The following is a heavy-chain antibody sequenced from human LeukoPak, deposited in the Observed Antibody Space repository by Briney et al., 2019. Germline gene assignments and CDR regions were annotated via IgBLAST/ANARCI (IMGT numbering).Heavy chain of an antibody. D-gene: IGHD3-22*01. CDR1: GFXFSSYG. V-gene: IGHV3-33*01. J-gene: IGHJ4*02. CDR3: ARGFFGSGYYYDSWQVDY. Sequence: GGSLRLSCAASGFXFSSYGIHWVRQAPGKGLEWVAAIWYDGSNKYYADSVKGRFTISRDNSKNTLYLQMNSLRAEDTAVYYCARGFFGSGYYYDSWQVDYWGQGTLVTVSS. CDR2: IWYDGSNK.